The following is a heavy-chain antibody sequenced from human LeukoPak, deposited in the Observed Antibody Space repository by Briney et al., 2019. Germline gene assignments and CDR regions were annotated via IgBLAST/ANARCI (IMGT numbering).Heavy chain of an antibody. CDR1: GGSVSSYY. CDR3: ARENVADYYGSGSYDC. CDR2: IFYSGST. J-gene: IGHJ4*02. V-gene: IGHV4-59*02. Sequence: SETLSLTCTVSGGSVSSYYWSWIRQPPGKGLDWIGCIFYSGSTNYNPSLKSRVTISVDTSKNQFSLKLSSVTAADTAVYYCARENVADYYGSGSYDCWGQGTLVTVSS. D-gene: IGHD3-10*01.